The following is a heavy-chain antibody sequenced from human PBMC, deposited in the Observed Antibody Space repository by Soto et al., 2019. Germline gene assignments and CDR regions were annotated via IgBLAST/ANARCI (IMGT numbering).Heavy chain of an antibody. CDR1: GFTFSSYG. Sequence: QVQLVESGGGVVRPGRSLRLSCAASGFTFSSYGMHWVRQAPGKGLEWVAVIWYDGSNKYYADSVKGRFTISRDNSKNTLYLQMNSLRAEDTAVYYCARGIHDYGDGDAFDIWGQGTMVTVSS. V-gene: IGHV3-33*01. CDR2: IWYDGSNK. D-gene: IGHD4-17*01. CDR3: ARGIHDYGDGDAFDI. J-gene: IGHJ3*02.